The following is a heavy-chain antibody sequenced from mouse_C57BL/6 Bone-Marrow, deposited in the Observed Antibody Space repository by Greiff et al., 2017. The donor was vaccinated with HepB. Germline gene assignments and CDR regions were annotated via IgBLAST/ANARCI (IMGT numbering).Heavy chain of an antibody. V-gene: IGHV10-1*01. J-gene: IGHJ4*01. Sequence: EVKVEESGGGLVQPKGSLKLSCAASGFSFNTYAMNWVRQAPGKGLEWVARIRSKSNNYATYYADSVKDRFTISRDDSESMLYLQMNNLKTEDTAMYYCVRHPRLAMDYWGQGTSVTVSS. CDR1: GFSFNTYA. CDR3: VRHPRLAMDY. CDR2: IRSKSNNYAT.